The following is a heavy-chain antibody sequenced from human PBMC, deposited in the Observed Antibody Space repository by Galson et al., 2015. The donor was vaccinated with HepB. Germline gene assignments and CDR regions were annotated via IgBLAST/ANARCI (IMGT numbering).Heavy chain of an antibody. Sequence: ETLSLTCTVSGGSISSSSYYWGWIRQPPGKGLEWIGSIYYSGSTYYNPSLKSRVTISVDTSKNQFSLKLSSVTAADTAVYYCASRGYGGNAEDYWGQGTLVTVSS. CDR3: ASRGYGGNAEDY. J-gene: IGHJ4*02. V-gene: IGHV4-39*01. D-gene: IGHD4-23*01. CDR1: GGSISSSSYY. CDR2: IYYSGST.